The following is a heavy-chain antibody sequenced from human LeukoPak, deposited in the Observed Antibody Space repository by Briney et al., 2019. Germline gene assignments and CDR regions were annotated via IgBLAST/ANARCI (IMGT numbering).Heavy chain of an antibody. J-gene: IGHJ3*02. D-gene: IGHD4-17*01. CDR3: ARVVLDYGETDAFDI. CDR1: GGSISSGDYY. CDR2: IYYSGSR. Sequence: SQTLSLTFTVSGGSISSGDYYWSWIRQPPGKGLEWNGYIYYSGSRYYNPSLKSRVTISVDTSKNQFSLKPSSVTAADTAVYYCARVVLDYGETDAFDIWGQGTMLTVSS. V-gene: IGHV4-30-4*08.